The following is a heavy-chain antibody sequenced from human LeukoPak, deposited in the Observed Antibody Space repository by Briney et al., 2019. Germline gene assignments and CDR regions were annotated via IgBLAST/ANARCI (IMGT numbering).Heavy chain of an antibody. CDR2: ISSSSSYI. J-gene: IGHJ6*02. CDR3: ARDYSTYYDFWSGYYEPYGMDV. V-gene: IGHV3-21*01. CDR1: GFTFSSYS. D-gene: IGHD3-3*01. Sequence: GGSLRLSCAASGFTFSSYSMNWVRQAPGKGLEWVSSISSSSSYIYYADSVKGRFTISRDNAKNSLYLQMNSLRAEDTAVYYCARDYSTYYDFWSGYYEPYGMDVWGQGTTVIVSS.